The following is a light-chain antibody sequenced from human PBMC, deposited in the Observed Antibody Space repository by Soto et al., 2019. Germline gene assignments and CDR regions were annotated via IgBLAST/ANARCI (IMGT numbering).Light chain of an antibody. CDR1: QDIRTS. CDR2: GAS. Sequence: DIQMTQSPSSLSASVGDRVSITCQASQDIRTSLSWFQQKPGRAPKLLIYGASYLETGVPSRFRGSGSGTDFTFTISSLQPEDIATYYCQHYHNLPPFTFGSGTRVDVK. J-gene: IGKJ3*01. CDR3: QHYHNLPPFT. V-gene: IGKV1-33*01.